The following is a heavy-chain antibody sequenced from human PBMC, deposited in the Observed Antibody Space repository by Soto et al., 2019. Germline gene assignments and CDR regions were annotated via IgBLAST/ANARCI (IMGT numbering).Heavy chain of an antibody. CDR2: IIPIFGIA. Sequence: QVQRVQSGAEVKKPGSSVKISCKASGGSFRSNALSWVRQAPGQGLEWMGRIIPIFGIANYAQRFQGRVTITADESTGTAYMELSSLRSEDTAVYYCARVGEYCGGACPQYFQHWGQGTLVTVSS. CDR1: GGSFRSNA. J-gene: IGHJ1*01. V-gene: IGHV1-69*15. D-gene: IGHD2-21*02. CDR3: ARVGEYCGGACPQYFQH.